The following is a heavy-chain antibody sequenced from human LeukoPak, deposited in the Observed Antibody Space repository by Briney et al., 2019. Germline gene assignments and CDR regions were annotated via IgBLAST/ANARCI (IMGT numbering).Heavy chain of an antibody. CDR2: ISGSGGST. CDR3: AKTYYDILTGYYMTYYFDY. V-gene: IGHV3-23*01. D-gene: IGHD3-9*01. J-gene: IGHJ4*02. CDR1: GFTFSSYA. Sequence: GGSLRLSCAASGFTFSSYAMSWVRQAPGKGLEWVSAISGSGGSTYYADSVKGRFTISRDNSKNTLYLQMNSLRAEDTAVYYCAKTYYDILTGYYMTYYFDYWGQGTLVTVSS.